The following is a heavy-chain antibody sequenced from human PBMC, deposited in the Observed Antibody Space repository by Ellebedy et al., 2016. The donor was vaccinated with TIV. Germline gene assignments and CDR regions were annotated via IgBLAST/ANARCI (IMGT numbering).Heavy chain of an antibody. Sequence: GGSLRLSCAASGFTFSSYAMSWVRQAPGKGLEWVSAISGSGGSTYYADSVKGRFTISRDNSKNTLYLQMNSLRAEDTAVYYCAKVSDWGNYYYYYGMDVWGQGTTVTVSS. CDR1: GFTFSSYA. J-gene: IGHJ6*02. CDR3: AKVSDWGNYYYYYGMDV. V-gene: IGHV3-23*01. D-gene: IGHD7-27*01. CDR2: ISGSGGST.